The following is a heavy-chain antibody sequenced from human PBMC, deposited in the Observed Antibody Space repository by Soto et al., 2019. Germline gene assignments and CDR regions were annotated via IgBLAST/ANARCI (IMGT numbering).Heavy chain of an antibody. CDR1: GFSISDYG. CDR3: AKGAGDRLSLGMDV. J-gene: IGHJ6*02. CDR2: ISYDGSNT. D-gene: IGHD1-26*01. Sequence: QVQLVESGGGVVQPGWSLRLSCAVSGFSISDYGMEWVRQAPGKGLEWVALISYDGSNTYYTDSVKGRFTISRDNAKDTLFLQMTGLRREETAVYYCAKGAGDRLSLGMDVWGQGTTVTVSS. V-gene: IGHV3-30*18.